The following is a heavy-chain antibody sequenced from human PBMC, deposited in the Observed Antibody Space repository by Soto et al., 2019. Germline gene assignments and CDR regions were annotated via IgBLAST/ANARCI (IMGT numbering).Heavy chain of an antibody. D-gene: IGHD6-13*01. CDR3: AGRIAAGGGMYV. J-gene: IGHJ6*02. Sequence: EVQLVESGGGLVKPGGSLRLSCEASGFTFSGNTLTWVRQAPGKGLEWVSSISSSGGYIHYADSVKGRFTISRDNANNSLFLQMNSLRVEDTALYDCAGRIAAGGGMYVWGQGTTVSVSS. V-gene: IGHV3-21*02. CDR1: GFTFSGNT. CDR2: ISSSGGYI.